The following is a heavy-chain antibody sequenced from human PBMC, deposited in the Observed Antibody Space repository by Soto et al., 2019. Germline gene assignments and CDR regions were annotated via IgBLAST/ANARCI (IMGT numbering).Heavy chain of an antibody. Sequence: GGSLRLSCAVSGFYFNNYGINWVRQAPGKGLEWVSSVSKSDYTYYSDSVKGRFTISRDNAKNSVSLQMNSLRPEDTAVYYCAREDSIIIPAVSDFWGQGTLVTVSS. J-gene: IGHJ4*02. CDR1: GFYFNNYG. V-gene: IGHV3-21*01. CDR2: VSKSDYT. D-gene: IGHD2-2*01. CDR3: AREDSIIIPAVSDF.